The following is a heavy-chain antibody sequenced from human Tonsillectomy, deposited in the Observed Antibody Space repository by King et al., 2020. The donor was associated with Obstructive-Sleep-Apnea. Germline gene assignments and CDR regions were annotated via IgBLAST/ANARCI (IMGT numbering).Heavy chain of an antibody. CDR1: GGFISSSSYY. V-gene: IGHV4-39*07. CDR2: INYSGST. J-gene: IGHJ6*02. Sequence: LQLQESGPGLVKPSETLSLTCTVSGGFISSSSYYWGWIRKPPGKGLEWIGNINYSGSTSYGPTPKRRVTISIDTSKNEFSLKLSSVTAADTAVYYCALKYGMDVWGRGTTVTVSS. CDR3: ALKYGMDV.